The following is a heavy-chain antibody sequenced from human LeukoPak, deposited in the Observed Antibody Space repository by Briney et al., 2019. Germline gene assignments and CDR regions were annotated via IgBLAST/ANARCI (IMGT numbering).Heavy chain of an antibody. Sequence: SETLSLTCTVSGGSISSSSYYWGWIRQPPGKGLEWIGSIYYSGSTYYNPSLKSRVTISVDTSKNQFSLKLSSVTAADTAVYYCARHVLWFGECHFDYWGQGTLVTVSS. V-gene: IGHV4-39*01. CDR3: ARHVLWFGECHFDY. CDR1: GGSISSSSYY. J-gene: IGHJ4*02. D-gene: IGHD3-10*01. CDR2: IYYSGST.